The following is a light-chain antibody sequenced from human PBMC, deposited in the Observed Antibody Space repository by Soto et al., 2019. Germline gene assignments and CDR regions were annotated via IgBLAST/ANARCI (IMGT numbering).Light chain of an antibody. CDR1: QSISTN. V-gene: IGKV3-15*01. CDR2: DAS. Sequence: EIVMTQSPATLSVSPGERAALSCRASQSISTNLAWYQQKPGQAPRLLISDASNRATGVPARFSGSGSGTDFTLTISSLQSEDFAVYYCQQYHNWPPRTFGQGPKV. CDR3: QQYHNWPPRT. J-gene: IGKJ1*01.